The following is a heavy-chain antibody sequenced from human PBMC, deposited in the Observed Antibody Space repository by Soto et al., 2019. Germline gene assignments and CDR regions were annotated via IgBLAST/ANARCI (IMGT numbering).Heavy chain of an antibody. Sequence: GESLRISCKGSGYIFTSYWISWGLQRPGKGLEWMGRIDPSDSYTNYSPSFQGHVTISADKSISTAYLQWSSLKASDTAMYYCARHPLGSSSVAFDIWGQGTMVTVSS. V-gene: IGHV5-10-1*01. J-gene: IGHJ3*02. CDR1: GYIFTSYW. D-gene: IGHD6-6*01. CDR2: IDPSDSYT. CDR3: ARHPLGSSSVAFDI.